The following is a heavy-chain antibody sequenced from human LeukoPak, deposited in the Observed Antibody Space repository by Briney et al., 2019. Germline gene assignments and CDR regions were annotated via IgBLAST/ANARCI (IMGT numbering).Heavy chain of an antibody. CDR2: ISAYNGNT. D-gene: IGHD3-22*01. V-gene: IGHV1-18*01. Sequence: ASVKVSCKASGYTFTSYGISWVRQAPGQGLEWMEWISAYNGNTNYAQKLQGRVTMTTDTSTSTAYMELRSLRSDDTAVYYCARDLRRYDSSGYYYYWGQGTLVTVSS. CDR1: GYTFTSYG. J-gene: IGHJ4*02. CDR3: ARDLRRYDSSGYYYY.